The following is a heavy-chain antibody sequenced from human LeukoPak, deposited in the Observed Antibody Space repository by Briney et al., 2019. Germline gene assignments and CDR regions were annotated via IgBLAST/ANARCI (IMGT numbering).Heavy chain of an antibody. J-gene: IGHJ4*02. CDR2: INGDGAGT. Sequence: GGSLRLPCAVSGFNFDEYPMHWVRQAPGKGLEWVSLINGDGAGTSYADSVKGRFTVSRDNSKNFLYLQMNSLRTEDSGLYYCAKKSGAPGNFDYWGQGTLVTVSS. V-gene: IGHV3-43*02. D-gene: IGHD2-2*01. CDR1: GFNFDEYP. CDR3: AKKSGAPGNFDY.